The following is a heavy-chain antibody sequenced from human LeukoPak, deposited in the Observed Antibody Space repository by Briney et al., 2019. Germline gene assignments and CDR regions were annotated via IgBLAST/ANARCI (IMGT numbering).Heavy chain of an antibody. CDR3: ARAGPRKVYYGSGSYYNPAQYYYYGMDV. Sequence: ASVNVSCKASGYTFTSYYMHWVRQAPGQGLEWMGIINPSGGSTSYAQKFQGRVTMTRDTSTSTVYMELSSLRSEDKDVYYCARAGPRKVYYGSGSYYNPAQYYYYGMDVWGQGTTVTVSS. V-gene: IGHV1-46*01. CDR2: INPSGGST. J-gene: IGHJ6*02. D-gene: IGHD3-10*01. CDR1: GYTFTSYY.